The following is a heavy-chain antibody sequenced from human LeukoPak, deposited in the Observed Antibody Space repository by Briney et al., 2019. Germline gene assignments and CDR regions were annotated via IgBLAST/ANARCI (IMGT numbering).Heavy chain of an antibody. Sequence: PGGSLRLSCAASGFTFSSYWMSWVRLAPGKGLEWVANIKQDGSEKYYVDSVKGRFTISRDNAKNSLYLQMNSLRAEDTAVYYCARKPTSLRFLEWLLFYYYYYMDVWRKGTTVTVSS. J-gene: IGHJ6*03. CDR3: ARKPTSLRFLEWLLFYYYYYMDV. V-gene: IGHV3-7*01. D-gene: IGHD3-3*01. CDR2: IKQDGSEK. CDR1: GFTFSSYW.